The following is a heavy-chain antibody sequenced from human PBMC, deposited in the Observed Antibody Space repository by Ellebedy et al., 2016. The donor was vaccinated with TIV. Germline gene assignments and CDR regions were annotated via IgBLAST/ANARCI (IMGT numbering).Heavy chain of an antibody. CDR1: GYTFSSFP. CDR2: ISIYDGDT. V-gene: IGHV1-18*04. CDR3: ARGSLSIFGVAHHDH. D-gene: IGHD3-3*01. J-gene: IGHJ4*02. Sequence: AASVKVSCKASGYTFSSFPITWVRQAPGQGFEWLGWISIYDGDTKYAQNLQDRVTMTADTSTSTAYLDLKNLRSDDTAVYYCARGSLSIFGVAHHDHWGQGTLVTVSS.